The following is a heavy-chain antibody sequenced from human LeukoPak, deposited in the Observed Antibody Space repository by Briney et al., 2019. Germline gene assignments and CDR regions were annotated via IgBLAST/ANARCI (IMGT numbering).Heavy chain of an antibody. V-gene: IGHV4-39*01. J-gene: IGHJ4*02. D-gene: IGHD2-21*02. CDR1: GGSISSSSYY. CDR2: IYYSGST. Sequence: SETLSLTCTVSGGSISSSSYYWGWIRQPPGKGLEWIGSIYYSGSTYFNPSLKSQVTIFVDTPKNQFSLKLSSVTAADTAVYYCARGPLDCGGDCPFDYWGQGTLVTVSS. CDR3: ARGPLDCGGDCPFDY.